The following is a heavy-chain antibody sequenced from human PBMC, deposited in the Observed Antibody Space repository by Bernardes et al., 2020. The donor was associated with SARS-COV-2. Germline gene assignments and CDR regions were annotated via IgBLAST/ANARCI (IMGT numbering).Heavy chain of an antibody. CDR3: VKDISDYGDYRYYYGMDV. J-gene: IGHJ6*02. CDR2: ISKKGPNI. Sequence: LRLSCVASGFRFGDYAMHWVRQTPGKGLEWVSGISKKGPNIGYADSVKGRFTISRDNAKKSLYLQMNSLRAEDTAFYFCVKDISDYGDYRYYYGMDVWGQGTTVTVSS. V-gene: IGHV3-9*01. CDR1: GFRFGDYA. D-gene: IGHD4-17*01.